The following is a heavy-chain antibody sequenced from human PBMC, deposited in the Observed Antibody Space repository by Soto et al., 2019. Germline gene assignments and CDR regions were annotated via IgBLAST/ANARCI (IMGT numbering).Heavy chain of an antibody. CDR2: MNPNSGNT. Sequence: QVQLVQSGAEVKKPGASVKVSCKASGYTFTSYDINWVRQATGQGLEWMGWMNPNSGNTGYAQKFPGRVTMTRNTSISTAYMELSSLRSEDTAVYYCARGLSRLHRRITIFGVVSRGNWFDPWGQGTLVTVSS. CDR3: ARGLSRLHRRITIFGVVSRGNWFDP. D-gene: IGHD3-3*01. J-gene: IGHJ5*02. CDR1: GYTFTSYD. V-gene: IGHV1-8*01.